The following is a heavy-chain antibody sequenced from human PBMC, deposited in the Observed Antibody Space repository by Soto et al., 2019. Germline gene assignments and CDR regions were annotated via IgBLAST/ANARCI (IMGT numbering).Heavy chain of an antibody. CDR2: INNDGSNT. J-gene: IGHJ5*02. CDR3: AREFCSGGNCYTYYFDP. Sequence: PGGSLRLSCAASGLTFNRYWMHWVRHAPGKGLVWVSHINNDGSNTNYADSVKGRFTISRDNAKSTLFLQMNSLRDEDTAVYYCAREFCSGGNCYTYYFDPWGQGIPVTVSS. D-gene: IGHD2-15*01. CDR1: GLTFNRYW. V-gene: IGHV3-74*01.